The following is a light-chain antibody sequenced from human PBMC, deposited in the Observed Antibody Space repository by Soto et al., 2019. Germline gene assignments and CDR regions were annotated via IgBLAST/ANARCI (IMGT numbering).Light chain of an antibody. CDR3: QQYGSSPFT. J-gene: IGKJ3*01. V-gene: IGKV3-20*01. CDR2: GAS. Sequence: PGERATLSCRASQSVRSAYLAWYQQKPGQAPRLLIYGASTRATGIPDRFSGSGSGTDFSLTISRLEPEDFAVYYCQQYGSSPFTFGPGTKVDIK. CDR1: QSVRSAY.